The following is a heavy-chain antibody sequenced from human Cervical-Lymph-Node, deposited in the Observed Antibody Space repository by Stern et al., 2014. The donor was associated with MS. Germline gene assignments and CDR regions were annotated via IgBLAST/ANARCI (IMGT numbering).Heavy chain of an antibody. CDR2: IYQDGRT. J-gene: IGHJ5*02. CDR1: GGSFNNYY. V-gene: IGHV4-59*01. CDR3: ARVDDCSGGTCFSTSWFDP. Sequence: QVQLQQSGPGLVKPSETLSLTCTVSGGSFNNYYWSWIRQPPGKGLEWIGYIYQDGRTKYNPYLKSRVTISLHTSKKQFSLRLTSVTAADTAVYYCARVDDCSGGTCFSTSWFDPWGQGTLVTVSS. D-gene: IGHD2-15*01.